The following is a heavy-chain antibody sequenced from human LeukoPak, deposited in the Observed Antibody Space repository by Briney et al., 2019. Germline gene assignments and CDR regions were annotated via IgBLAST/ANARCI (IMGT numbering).Heavy chain of an antibody. J-gene: IGHJ5*02. V-gene: IGHV4-38-2*02. CDR1: GYSISSGYY. CDR2: IYHSGST. CDR3: ARDEIVGATTGEHWFDP. D-gene: IGHD1-26*01. Sequence: SETLSPTCTVSGYSISSGYYWGWIRQPPGKGLEWIGSIYHSGSTYYNPSLKSRVTISVDTSKNQLSLKLSSVTAADTAVYYCARDEIVGATTGEHWFDPWGQGTLVTVSS.